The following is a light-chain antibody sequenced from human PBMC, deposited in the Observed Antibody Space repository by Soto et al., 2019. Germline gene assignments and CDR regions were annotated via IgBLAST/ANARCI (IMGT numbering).Light chain of an antibody. CDR2: TAS. J-gene: IGKJ4*01. Sequence: DIQMTQSPSSLSASVGDRVTITCRASQGIRNSLAWYQQKPGKVPKLLIYTASTLQSGVPSRFSGRGFGTDFTLTIASLQPEDVATYYCQKYNSSPLTFGGGTKVVIK. CDR3: QKYNSSPLT. CDR1: QGIRNS. V-gene: IGKV1-27*01.